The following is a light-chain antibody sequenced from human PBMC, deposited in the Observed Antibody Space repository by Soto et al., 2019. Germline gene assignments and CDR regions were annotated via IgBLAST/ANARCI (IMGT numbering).Light chain of an antibody. CDR2: GAS. CDR3: QQYGSPPSLT. CDR1: QSVSSSY. J-gene: IGKJ4*01. Sequence: EIVLTQSPGTLSLSPGERATLSCRASQSVSSSYLAWYQQKPGQAPRLLIYGASSRATGIPDRFSGSGSGTDFTLTISRLEPEDFAVYYCQQYGSPPSLTFGGGTNVHLK. V-gene: IGKV3-20*01.